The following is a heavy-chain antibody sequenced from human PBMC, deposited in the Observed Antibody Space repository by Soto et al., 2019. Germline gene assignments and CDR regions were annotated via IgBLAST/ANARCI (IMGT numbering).Heavy chain of an antibody. V-gene: IGHV4-59*01. CDR1: CGPISNYY. D-gene: IGHD1-1*01. CDR2: IYYSGST. Sequence: SETLSLTCTVSCGPISNYYWSWIRQPPGKGPEWIGYIYYSGSTKYNPSLKSRVSMSVDTSKNQFFLNLRPVSAADTAVYYCARDIYNSDLGYWGQGALVTVSS. J-gene: IGHJ4*02. CDR3: ARDIYNSDLGY.